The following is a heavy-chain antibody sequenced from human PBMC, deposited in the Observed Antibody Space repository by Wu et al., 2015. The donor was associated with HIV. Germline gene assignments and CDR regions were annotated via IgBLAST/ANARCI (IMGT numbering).Heavy chain of an antibody. V-gene: IGHV1-18*01. Sequence: QVQLVQSGAEVKKPGASVKVSCKASGYTFTSYGISWVRQAPGQGLEWMGWISAYNGNTNYAQKLQGRVTMTRDTSTSTVYMELSSLRSEDTAVYYCARDRSDPXIRYYLTGYHVWLLDYVGQGXCPPSP. CDR2: ISAYNGNT. D-gene: IGHD3-9*01. CDR1: GYTFTSYG. J-gene: IGHJ4*02. CDR3: ARDRSDPXIRYYLTGYHVWLLDY.